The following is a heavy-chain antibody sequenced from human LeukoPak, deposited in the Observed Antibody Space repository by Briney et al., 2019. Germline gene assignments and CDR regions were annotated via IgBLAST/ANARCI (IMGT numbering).Heavy chain of an antibody. V-gene: IGHV3-20*04. CDR3: ARENIHCSSTSCYSVGFDY. J-gene: IGHJ4*02. D-gene: IGHD2-2*01. CDR1: GITFSSYG. Sequence: GGSLRLSCAASGITFSSYGMSWVRQAPGKGLEWVSGISWNSGSIGYADSVKGRFTISRDNAKNSLYLQMNSLRAEDTAVYYCARENIHCSSTSCYSVGFDYWGQGTLVTVSS. CDR2: ISWNSGSI.